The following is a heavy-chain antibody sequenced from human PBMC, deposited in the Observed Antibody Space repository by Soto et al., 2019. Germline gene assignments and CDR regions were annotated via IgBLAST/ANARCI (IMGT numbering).Heavy chain of an antibody. V-gene: IGHV3-30-3*01. J-gene: IGHJ4*02. Sequence: QVQLVESGGGVVQPGRSLRLSCAASGFIFSPYTMHWVRQTPGKGLEWVAVISYDGNDKYYADSVKGRFTISRDNSKNTLYLQINSLRAEDTALYYCARGGGFCGADCYKGGIDYWGQGTLVTGSS. CDR2: ISYDGNDK. D-gene: IGHD2-21*02. CDR1: GFIFSPYT. CDR3: ARGGGFCGADCYKGGIDY.